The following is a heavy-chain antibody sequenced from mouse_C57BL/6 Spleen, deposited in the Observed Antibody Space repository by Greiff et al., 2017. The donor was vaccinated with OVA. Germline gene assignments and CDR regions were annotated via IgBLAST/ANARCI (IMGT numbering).Heavy chain of an antibody. D-gene: IGHD2-3*01. CDR2: IYPSDSET. V-gene: IGHV1-61*01. CDR3: AILGDGYSYYYAMDY. J-gene: IGHJ4*01. CDR1: GYTFTSYW. Sequence: QVQLQQPGAELVRPGSSVKLSCKASGYTFTSYWMDWVKQRPGQGLEWIGNIYPSDSETHYNQKFKDKATLTVDKSSSTAYMQLSSLTSEDSAVYYCAILGDGYSYYYAMDYWGQGTSVTVSS.